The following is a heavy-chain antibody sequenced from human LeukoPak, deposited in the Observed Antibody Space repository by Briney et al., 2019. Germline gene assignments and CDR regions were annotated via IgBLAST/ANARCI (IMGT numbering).Heavy chain of an antibody. CDR2: INHSGST. CDR1: GGSLSGYY. CDR3: ARYSNTAMVTAPFDY. D-gene: IGHD5-18*01. V-gene: IGHV4-34*01. J-gene: IGHJ4*02. Sequence: SETLSLTCAVYGGSLSGYYWSWIRQPPGKGLEWIGEINHSGSTNYNPSLKSRVTISVDTSKNQFSLKLSSVTAADTAVYYCARYSNTAMVTAPFDYWGQGTLVTVSS.